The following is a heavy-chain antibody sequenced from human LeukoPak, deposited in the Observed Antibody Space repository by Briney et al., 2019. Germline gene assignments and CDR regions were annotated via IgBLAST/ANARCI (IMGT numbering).Heavy chain of an antibody. V-gene: IGHV3-74*03. Sequence: GRSLRLSCAASGFTFSSFWMHWVRQAPGKGLVWVSRVSDDGSTTTYADSVKGRFTISRDNAKNTLYLQMNSLRPEEMAVYYCVRHNAARAFDIWGQGTMVIVSS. CDR3: VRHNAARAFDI. CDR2: VSDDGSTT. D-gene: IGHD1-1*01. CDR1: GFTFSSFW. J-gene: IGHJ3*02.